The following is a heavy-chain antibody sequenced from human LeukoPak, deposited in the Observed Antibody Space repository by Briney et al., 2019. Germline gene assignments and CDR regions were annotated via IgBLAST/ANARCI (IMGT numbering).Heavy chain of an antibody. CDR1: GYTFTSSG. V-gene: IGHV1-18*01. CDR3: AKNSSGGYSDY. D-gene: IGHD6-19*01. CDR2: ISTYTGYS. Sequence: GASVKVSGKASGYTFTSSGISWVRQAPEQGLEWMGWISTYTGYSKYAQNLQGRVTMTADTSTSTAYMELSSLRSDDTAVYYCAKNSSGGYSDYWGQGTLVTVSS. J-gene: IGHJ4*02.